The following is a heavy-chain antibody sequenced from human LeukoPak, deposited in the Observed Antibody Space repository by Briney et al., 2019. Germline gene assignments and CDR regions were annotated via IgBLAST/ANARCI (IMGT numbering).Heavy chain of an antibody. CDR3: ARLIAADGYKWFDP. J-gene: IGHJ5*02. CDR2: VYPADSDT. V-gene: IGHV5-51*01. Sequence: GESLKISCQASGYTFSDLWIGWVRQMPGQGLEWMGSVYPADSDTRYSPSFEGHVIISADKSINTAYLQWSSLKASDTAIYYCARLIAADGYKWFDPWGQGTLVTVSS. CDR1: GYTFSDLW. D-gene: IGHD6-13*01.